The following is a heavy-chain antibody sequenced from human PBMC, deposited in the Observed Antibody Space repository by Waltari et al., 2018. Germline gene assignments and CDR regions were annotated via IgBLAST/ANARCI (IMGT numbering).Heavy chain of an antibody. V-gene: IGHV1-8*01. D-gene: IGHD6-13*01. Sequence: QVQLVQSGAEVKKPGASVKVSCKASGYTFTSYDINWVRQATGQGLEWMGWMNPNRGNTGYAQKFQGRVTISVDTSKNQFSLKLSSVTAADTAVYYCARTPGAAADQFYWFDPWGQGTLVTVSS. CDR1: GYTFTSYD. CDR2: MNPNRGNT. CDR3: ARTPGAAADQFYWFDP. J-gene: IGHJ5*02.